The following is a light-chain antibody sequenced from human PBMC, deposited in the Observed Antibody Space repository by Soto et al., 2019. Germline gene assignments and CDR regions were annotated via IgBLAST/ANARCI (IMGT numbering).Light chain of an antibody. V-gene: IGKV1-5*01. CDR3: QQYNSYSST. Sequence: DIQMTQSPSTLSASVGDRVTITCRASQSISSWLAWYQQKPGKAPKLLIYDASSLESGVPSRFSGCGSGTEFALTIGSLQPDDFATYYCQQYNSYSSTFGQGTKVEIK. CDR1: QSISSW. J-gene: IGKJ1*01. CDR2: DAS.